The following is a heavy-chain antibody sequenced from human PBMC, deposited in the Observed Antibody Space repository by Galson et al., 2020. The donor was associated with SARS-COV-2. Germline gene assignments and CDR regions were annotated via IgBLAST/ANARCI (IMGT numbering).Heavy chain of an antibody. V-gene: IGHV1-2*06. J-gene: IGHJ5*02. Sequence: ASVKVSCKASGYTFSGHYMHWVRLAPGQGLEWMGRINPNSGDTDVAQKFQGRVTMTTDTSLTTAYMELSRLTSDDTAVYYCTRGSNSSTIDRGGPWSQGTLVTASS. CDR3: TRGSNSSTIDRGGP. D-gene: IGHD3-10*01. CDR1: GYTFSGHY. CDR2: INPNSGDT.